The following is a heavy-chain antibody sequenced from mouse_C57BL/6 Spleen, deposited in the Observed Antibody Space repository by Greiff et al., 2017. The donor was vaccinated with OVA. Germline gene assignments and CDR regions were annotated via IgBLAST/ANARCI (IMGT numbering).Heavy chain of an antibody. V-gene: IGHV1-82*01. Sequence: QVQLQQSGPELVKPGASVKISCKASGYAFSSSWMNWVKQRPGKGLEWIGRIYPGDGDTNYNGTFKGKATLTADKSSSTAYMQLSSLTSEDSAVYFCARETVVATYYFVYWGQGTTRTVSS. D-gene: IGHD1-1*01. CDR2: IYPGDGDT. CDR3: ARETVVATYYFVY. J-gene: IGHJ2*01. CDR1: GYAFSSSW.